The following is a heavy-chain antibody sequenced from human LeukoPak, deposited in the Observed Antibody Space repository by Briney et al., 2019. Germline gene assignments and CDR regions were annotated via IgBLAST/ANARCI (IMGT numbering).Heavy chain of an antibody. J-gene: IGHJ6*03. D-gene: IGHD1-26*01. CDR3: ARGRANGIYYYYYMDV. CDR1: GGSISSYY. V-gene: IGHV4-59*01. CDR2: IYYSGST. Sequence: PSETLSLTCTVSGGSISSYYWSWIRQPPGKGLEWIGYIYYSGSTNYNPSLKSRVTISVDTSKNQFSLKLSSVTAADTAVYYCARGRANGIYYYYYMDVWGKGTTVTVSS.